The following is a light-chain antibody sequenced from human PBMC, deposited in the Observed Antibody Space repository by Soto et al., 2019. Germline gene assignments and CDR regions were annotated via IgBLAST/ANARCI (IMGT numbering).Light chain of an antibody. CDR2: SAS. J-gene: IGKJ1*01. CDR1: QDIISW. CDR3: QQARYFPLA. V-gene: IGKV1-12*01. Sequence: DVQMTQSPSSVSASVGDRVTITCRASQDIISWLVWYQQKPGKAPKLLISSASSLQSGVPSRFSGSGSGTDFTLNITSLQPEDFATYYCQQARYFPLAFGQGTKVEIK.